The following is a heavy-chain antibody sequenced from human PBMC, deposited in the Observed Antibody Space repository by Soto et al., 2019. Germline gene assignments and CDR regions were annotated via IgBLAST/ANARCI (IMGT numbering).Heavy chain of an antibody. CDR1: GFSFNTYW. V-gene: IGHV3-7*01. J-gene: IGHJ4*02. CDR2: INEDGNKQ. D-gene: IGHD6-25*01. Sequence: EVQLLESGGGLVQPGGSLRLSCAASGFSFNTYWMSWIRQAPGKGLEWVANINEDGNKQHYVDSVRGRFTISRDNAKTSVHLQMNSLRVEDTAVYYCATRAGAPADWGQGTLVTVSS. CDR3: ATRAGAPAD.